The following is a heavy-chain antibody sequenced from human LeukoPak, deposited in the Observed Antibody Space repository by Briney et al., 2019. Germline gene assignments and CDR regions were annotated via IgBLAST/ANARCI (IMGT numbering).Heavy chain of an antibody. CDR3: ARESPQRELLDPRPFDY. Sequence: GGSLRLSCAASGFTFSSYAMHWVRQAPGKGLEWVAVISYDGSNKYYADSVKGRFTISRDNSKNTLYLQMNSLRAEDTAVYYCARESPQRELLDPRPFDYWGQGTLVTVSS. D-gene: IGHD1-26*01. V-gene: IGHV3-30-3*01. CDR2: ISYDGSNK. J-gene: IGHJ4*02. CDR1: GFTFSSYA.